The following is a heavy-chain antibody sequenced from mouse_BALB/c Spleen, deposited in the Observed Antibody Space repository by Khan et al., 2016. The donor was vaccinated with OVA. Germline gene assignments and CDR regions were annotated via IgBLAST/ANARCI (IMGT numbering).Heavy chain of an antibody. CDR2: IWGDGNT. J-gene: IGHJ4*01. CDR3: AKDRGYYAVDY. CDR1: GFSLTSYG. Sequence: QVQLQQSGPGLVAPSQSLSITCTVSGFSLTSYGVSWVRQPPGKGLEWLGVIWGDGNTNFHSALRSRLSISKDNSKSQVFLKLNSLQTDDTATYYCAKDRGYYAVDYWGQGTSVTVSP. V-gene: IGHV2-3*01.